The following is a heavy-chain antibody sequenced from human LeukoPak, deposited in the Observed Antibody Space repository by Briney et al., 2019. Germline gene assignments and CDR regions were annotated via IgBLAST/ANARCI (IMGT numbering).Heavy chain of an antibody. V-gene: IGHV4-34*01. CDR2: INHSGST. CDR3: ARGRTAMVRSFDY. J-gene: IGHJ4*02. CDR1: GGSFSGYY. D-gene: IGHD5-18*01. Sequence: SETLSLTCAVYGGSFSGYYWSWIRQPPGKGLEWIGEINHSGSTNYNPSLKSRVTISVDTSKNQFSLKLSSVTAADTAVYYCARGRTAMVRSFDYWGQGTLVTVSP.